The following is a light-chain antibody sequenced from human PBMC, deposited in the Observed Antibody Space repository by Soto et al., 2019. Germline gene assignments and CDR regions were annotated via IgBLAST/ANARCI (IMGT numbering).Light chain of an antibody. CDR3: ATWDDSLSGWV. CDR1: SSNIESNT. J-gene: IGLJ3*02. Sequence: QSVLTQPPSASGTPGQRVTISCSGSSSNIESNTVNWYQRLPGMAPKLLIFSNKQRPSGVSDRISGSKSGTSASLAISGLQSEDEADYYCATWDDSLSGWVFGGGTKLTVL. V-gene: IGLV1-44*01. CDR2: SNK.